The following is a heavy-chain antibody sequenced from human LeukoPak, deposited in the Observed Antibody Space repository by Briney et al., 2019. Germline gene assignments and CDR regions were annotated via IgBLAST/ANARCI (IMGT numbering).Heavy chain of an antibody. J-gene: IGHJ4*02. Sequence: SETLSLTCNVSGGTMSVYYLNWIRQPPGKGLEWIGYIYSSGSTNYNPSLKSRVTISVDTSKNQFSLKLNSVTAADTAVYYCARGTTVRGLDYWGQGSLVTVSS. CDR3: ARGTTVRGLDY. D-gene: IGHD4-11*01. V-gene: IGHV4-59*01. CDR2: IYSSGST. CDR1: GGTMSVYY.